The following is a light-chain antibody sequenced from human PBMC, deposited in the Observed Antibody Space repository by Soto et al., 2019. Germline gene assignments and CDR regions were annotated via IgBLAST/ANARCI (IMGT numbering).Light chain of an antibody. V-gene: IGLV2-11*01. CDR3: CSYAGSYTVV. CDR2: DVS. CDR1: SSDGGGYNY. J-gene: IGLJ2*01. Sequence: QSALTQPRPVSGSPGPSVTISCTGTSSDGGGYNYVSWYQQHPGKAPKLMIYDVSKRPSGVPDRFSCSKSGNTASLTISGLQAEDEADYYCCSYAGSYTVVFGGGTKVTVL.